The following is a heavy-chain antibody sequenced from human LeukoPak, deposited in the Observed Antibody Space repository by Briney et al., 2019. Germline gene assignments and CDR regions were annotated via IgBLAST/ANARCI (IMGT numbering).Heavy chain of an antibody. CDR3: ATSLQWLVRGPLHY. Sequence: PGGSLRLSCVDSGFIFSTSAMHWVRQAPGKGLEWVAVISYDGSNKYYADSVKGRFTISRDNSKNTLYLQMNSLRAEDTAVYYCATSLQWLVRGPLHYWGQGTLVTVSS. V-gene: IGHV3-30*04. CDR2: ISYDGSNK. D-gene: IGHD6-19*01. CDR1: GFIFSTSA. J-gene: IGHJ4*02.